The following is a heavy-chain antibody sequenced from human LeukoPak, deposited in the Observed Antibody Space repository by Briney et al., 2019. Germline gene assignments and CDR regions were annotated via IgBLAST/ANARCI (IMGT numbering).Heavy chain of an antibody. D-gene: IGHD4-17*01. CDR2: ISSSSTYM. V-gene: IGHV3-21*01. CDR1: GFTFSSSA. CDR3: ARTSNTVTTGASYFDY. J-gene: IGHJ4*02. Sequence: AGGSLRLSCAASGFTFSSSAMSWVRQAPGKGLEWVPFISSSSTYMYYADSMKGRFTISRDNAKNSLYLQMNSLRAEDTAVYYCARTSNTVTTGASYFDYWGQGILVTVSS.